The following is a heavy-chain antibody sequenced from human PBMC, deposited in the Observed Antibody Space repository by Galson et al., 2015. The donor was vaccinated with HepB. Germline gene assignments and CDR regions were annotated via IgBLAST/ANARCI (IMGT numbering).Heavy chain of an antibody. D-gene: IGHD3-9*01. V-gene: IGHV1-24*01. J-gene: IGHJ3*02. CDR1: GYTFTELP. CDR2: FDPEDGET. Sequence: SVKVSCKVSGYTFTELPMHWVRQPPGKGLEWMGGFDPEDGETIYAQQIQGRDTMTEDTSTDTAYMELSSLRSEDTAVYYCATDLGHFDWARDAFDIWGQGTMVTVSS. CDR3: ATDLGHFDWARDAFDI.